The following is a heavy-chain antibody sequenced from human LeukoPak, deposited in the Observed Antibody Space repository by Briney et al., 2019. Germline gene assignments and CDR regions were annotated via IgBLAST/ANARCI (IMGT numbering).Heavy chain of an antibody. J-gene: IGHJ4*02. Sequence: PGGSLRLSCAASGFTFSSYSMNWVRQAPGKGLEWVSYISSSGSTIYYADSVKGRFTISRDSAKNSLSLQMNSLRDEDTAMYYCARAITMLRGPTYYFDYGGQGILVTVS. CDR3: ARAITMLRGPTYYFDY. V-gene: IGHV3-48*02. CDR2: ISSSGSTI. CDR1: GFTFSSYS. D-gene: IGHD3-10*01.